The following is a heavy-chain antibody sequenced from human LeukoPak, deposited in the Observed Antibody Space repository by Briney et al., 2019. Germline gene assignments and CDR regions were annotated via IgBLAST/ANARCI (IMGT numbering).Heavy chain of an antibody. CDR1: GFTFSSYA. CDR3: AGERSSGWDAAFDI. Sequence: GRSLRLSCAASGFTFSSYAMHWVRQAPGKGLEWVAVISYDGSNKYYADSVKGRFTISRDNSKNTLYLQMNSLRAEDTAVYYCAGERSSGWDAAFDIWGQGTMVTVSS. V-gene: IGHV3-30-3*01. J-gene: IGHJ3*02. CDR2: ISYDGSNK. D-gene: IGHD6-19*01.